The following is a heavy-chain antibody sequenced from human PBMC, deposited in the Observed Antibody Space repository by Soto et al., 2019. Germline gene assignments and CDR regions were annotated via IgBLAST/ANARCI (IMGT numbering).Heavy chain of an antibody. CDR2: IYSSGSP. J-gene: IGHJ5*02. Sequence: QVQLQESGPGLVKPSQILSLTCSVSGGSITIGGYYWTWIRQRPGKGLEWIGYIYSSGSPSYNPSLRSRATISVDTSENHFSLRLTSLTAADTAVYYCARGTSVTGVDPWGQGTLVTVSS. CDR1: GGSITIGGYY. CDR3: ARGTSVTGVDP. V-gene: IGHV4-31*03. D-gene: IGHD4-17*01.